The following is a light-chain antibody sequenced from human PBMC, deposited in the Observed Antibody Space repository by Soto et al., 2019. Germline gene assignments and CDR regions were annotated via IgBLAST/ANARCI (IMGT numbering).Light chain of an antibody. J-gene: IGKJ4*01. CDR1: RSVNTF. CDR2: YAS. Sequence: EIGLTQSPANLSLSPGERAPLSFRASRSVNTFLAWYQQKPGQAPRLLIYYASKRATGVPTRFRGSGSGNVFTLTINNLEPEDSAVYYCQQRTNRPLTFGGGTKVESK. CDR3: QQRTNRPLT. V-gene: IGKV3-11*01.